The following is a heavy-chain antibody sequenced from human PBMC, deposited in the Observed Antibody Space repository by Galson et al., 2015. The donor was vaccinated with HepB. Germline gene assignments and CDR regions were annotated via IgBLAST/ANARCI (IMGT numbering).Heavy chain of an antibody. J-gene: IGHJ6*02. CDR3: ARDHRRYFDWSDGMDV. CDR1: GFTFSSYA. Sequence: SLRLSCAASGFTFSSYAMHWVRQAPGKGLEWVAVISYDGSNKYYADSVKGRFTISRDNSKNTLYLQMNSLRAEDTAVYYCARDHRRYFDWSDGMDVWGQGTTVTVS. CDR2: ISYDGSNK. V-gene: IGHV3-30-3*01. D-gene: IGHD3-9*01.